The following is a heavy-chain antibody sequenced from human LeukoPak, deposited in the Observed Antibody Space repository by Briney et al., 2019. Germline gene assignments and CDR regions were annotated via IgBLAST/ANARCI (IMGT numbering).Heavy chain of an antibody. D-gene: IGHD3-10*01. J-gene: IGHJ4*02. V-gene: IGHV3-7*01. Sequence: SRRSLRLSCADSGFTFNNYIMHWVRQAPGKGLEWVANIKQDGSEKHYVDSVKGRFTISRDNTNNSLFLQMDSLRAEDTAFYYCSREDYFGSGSPAYWGQGTLVTVSS. CDR3: SREDYFGSGSPAY. CDR2: IKQDGSEK. CDR1: GFTFNNYI.